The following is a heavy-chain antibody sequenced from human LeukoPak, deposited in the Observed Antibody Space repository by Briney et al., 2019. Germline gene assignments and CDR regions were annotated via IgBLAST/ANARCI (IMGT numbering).Heavy chain of an antibody. CDR1: GFTFSSYA. CDR3: VISGHSGYDWGEGFHY. CDR2: ISRNGGST. Sequence: GGGLRLSCSASGFTFSSYAMHWVRQAPGKGLEYVSAISRNGGSTYYADSVKGRFTISRDNSKNTLDLQMSSLRAEAAAVYYCVISGHSGYDWGEGFHYWGQGTLVTVSS. J-gene: IGHJ4*02. D-gene: IGHD5-12*01. V-gene: IGHV3-64D*06.